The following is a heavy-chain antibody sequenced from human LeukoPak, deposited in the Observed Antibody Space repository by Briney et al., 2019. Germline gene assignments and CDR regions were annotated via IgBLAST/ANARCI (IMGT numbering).Heavy chain of an antibody. D-gene: IGHD3-10*01. J-gene: IGHJ4*02. CDR2: IYPNRGGT. CDR1: GYTFTDYY. V-gene: IGHV1-2*02. CDR3: AREVGYLLGEYRLGF. Sequence: ASVKVSCKGSGYTFTDYYMHWVRQAPGQGLEWMGWIYPNRGGTNYAQKFQGRVTMTRDTSISTAYMEVSRLRFDDTAMYYCAREVGYLLGEYRLGFWGPGTLVTVSS.